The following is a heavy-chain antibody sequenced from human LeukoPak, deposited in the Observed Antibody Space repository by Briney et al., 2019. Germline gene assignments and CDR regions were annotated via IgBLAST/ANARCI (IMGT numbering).Heavy chain of an antibody. Sequence: GGPLTLFCAASGFTFSRYAMRWVRQAPGKGLEWVSAISGSGGSTYYADSVKGRFTISRDNSKNTLYLQMNSLRAEDTAVYYCAKGLTHWAQFDYWGQGTLVTVSS. V-gene: IGHV3-23*01. D-gene: IGHD7-27*01. CDR3: AKGLTHWAQFDY. J-gene: IGHJ4*02. CDR1: GFTFSRYA. CDR2: ISGSGGST.